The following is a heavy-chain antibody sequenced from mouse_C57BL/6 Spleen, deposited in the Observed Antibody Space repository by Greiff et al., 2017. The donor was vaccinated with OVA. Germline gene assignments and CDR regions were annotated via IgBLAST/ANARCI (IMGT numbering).Heavy chain of an antibody. J-gene: IGHJ1*03. CDR1: GYTFTSYW. CDR2: IDPSDSYT. V-gene: IGHV1-69*01. Sequence: QVQLKQPGAELVMPGASVKLSCKASGYTFTSYWMHWVKQRPGQGLEWIGEIDPSDSYTNYNQKFKGKSTLTVDKSSSTAYMQLSSLTSEDSAVYYCAMSSSRYFDVWGTGTTVTVSS. CDR3: AMSSSRYFDV.